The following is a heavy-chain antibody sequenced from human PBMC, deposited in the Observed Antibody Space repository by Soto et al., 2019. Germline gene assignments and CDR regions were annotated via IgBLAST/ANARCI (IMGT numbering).Heavy chain of an antibody. D-gene: IGHD6-13*01. J-gene: IGHJ4*02. CDR3: ATIPYSTASCDY. Sequence: LSITCTVDGVSISTVAISSNYLSWIRQPPGKGLEWIGSIQYNGNTKYSPSLKSRLTISIYTSKNQFSLQLSSVTAADTAVNYCATIPYSTASCDYWGQGGMVTVSS. V-gene: IGHV4-61*01. CDR2: IQYNGNT. CDR1: GVSISTVAISSNY.